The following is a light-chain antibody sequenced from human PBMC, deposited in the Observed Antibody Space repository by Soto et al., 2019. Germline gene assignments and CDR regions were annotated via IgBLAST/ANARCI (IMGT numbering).Light chain of an antibody. CDR2: DAS. CDR3: QQRLNWPPWT. Sequence: EIVLTQSPGTLALSPGERATLSCRASQSVSSNLAWYQQKPGQAPRLLIYDASNRATGIPARFSGSGSGTDYTLTISSLEPEDFAVYYCQQRLNWPPWTFGQGTKVDIK. J-gene: IGKJ1*01. CDR1: QSVSSN. V-gene: IGKV3-11*01.